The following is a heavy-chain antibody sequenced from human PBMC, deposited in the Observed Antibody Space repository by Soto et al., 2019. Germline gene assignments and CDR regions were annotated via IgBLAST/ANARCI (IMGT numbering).Heavy chain of an antibody. CDR1: GGTFSSYA. Sequence: SVKVSCKASGGTFSSYAISWVRQAPGQGLEWMGGIIPISGTANYAQKFQGRVTITADESTSTAYMELSSLRSEDTAVYYCARSQGSSTNGVCLPGHDAFDIWGQGTMVTVSS. CDR3: ARSQGSSTNGVCLPGHDAFDI. D-gene: IGHD2-8*01. V-gene: IGHV1-69*13. J-gene: IGHJ3*02. CDR2: IIPISGTA.